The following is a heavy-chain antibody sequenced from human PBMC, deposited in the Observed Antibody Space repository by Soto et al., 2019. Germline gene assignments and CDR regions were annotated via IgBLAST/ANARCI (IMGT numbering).Heavy chain of an antibody. CDR1: GDTFSSYI. CDR2: IIPMFGTA. CDR3: ARGGPIGRWFDP. D-gene: IGHD3-10*01. Sequence: QVQLVQSGAEVKKPGSSVKVSCKASGDTFSSYIMTWVRQAPGQGLEWMGGIIPMFGTANTAQKFQGRVTITADESTNTAHMELRSLSSEDTAVYYCARGGPIGRWFDPWGQGTLVIVSS. J-gene: IGHJ5*02. V-gene: IGHV1-69*01.